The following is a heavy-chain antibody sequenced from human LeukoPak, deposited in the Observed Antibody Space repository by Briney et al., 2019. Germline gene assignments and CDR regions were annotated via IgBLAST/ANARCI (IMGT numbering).Heavy chain of an antibody. CDR1: GDSISGYY. V-gene: IGHV4-4*07. Sequence: SETLSLTCTVSGDSISGYYWNWIRQPAGKGLEWIGRIYTSGSTNYNPSLKSRVTISVDTSKNQFSLKLSSVTAADTAVYYCASRIWGSSSFDYWGQGTLVTVSS. CDR3: ASRIWGSSSFDY. D-gene: IGHD6-13*01. CDR2: IYTSGST. J-gene: IGHJ4*02.